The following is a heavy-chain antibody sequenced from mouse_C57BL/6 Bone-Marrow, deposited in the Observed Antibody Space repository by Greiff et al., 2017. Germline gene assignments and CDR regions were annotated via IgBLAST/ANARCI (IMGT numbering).Heavy chain of an antibody. D-gene: IGHD1-1*01. CDR3: TNPLITTVGATDFYAMDY. J-gene: IGHJ4*01. CDR1: GFNIKDDY. CDR2: IDPENGDT. V-gene: IGHV14-4*01. Sequence: VQLKESGAELVRPGASVKLSCTASGFNIKDDYMHWVKQRPEQGLEWIGWIDPENGDTEYASKFQGKATITADTSSNTAYLQLSSLTAEDTAVYYCTNPLITTVGATDFYAMDYWGQGTSVTVSS.